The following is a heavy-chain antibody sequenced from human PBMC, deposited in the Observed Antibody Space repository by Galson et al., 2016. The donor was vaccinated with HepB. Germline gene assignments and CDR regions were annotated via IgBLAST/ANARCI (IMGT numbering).Heavy chain of an antibody. V-gene: IGHV3-21*01. CDR3: ARGDIVGAIFDY. CDR2: ISSSSYI. J-gene: IGHJ4*02. Sequence: SLRLSCAASGFTFSSYSMNWVRQAPGKGLEWVSSISSSSYIYYAGSVKGRFTISRDNAKNSLYLQMNSLRAEDTAVYYCARGDIVGAIFDYWGQGTLVTVSS. D-gene: IGHD1-26*01. CDR1: GFTFSSYS.